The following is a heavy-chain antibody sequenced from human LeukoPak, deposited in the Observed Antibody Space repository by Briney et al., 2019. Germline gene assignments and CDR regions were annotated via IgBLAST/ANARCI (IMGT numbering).Heavy chain of an antibody. CDR2: IYYSGST. J-gene: IGHJ2*01. V-gene: IGHV4-59*01. CDR1: GGSISSYY. Sequence: SETLSLTCTVSGGSISSYYWSWIRQPPGKGLEWLGYIYYSGSTNYNPSLKSRVTISVDTSKNQFSLKLSSVTAADTAVYYCASIPSFGGVPHWYFDLWGRGTLVTVSS. CDR3: ASIPSFGGVPHWYFDL. D-gene: IGHD3-16*01.